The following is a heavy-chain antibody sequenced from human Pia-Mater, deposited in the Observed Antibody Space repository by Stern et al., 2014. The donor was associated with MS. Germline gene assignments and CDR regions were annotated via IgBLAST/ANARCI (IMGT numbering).Heavy chain of an antibody. D-gene: IGHD3-10*01. J-gene: IGHJ4*02. CDR3: ARAYTYYSNSAGY. Sequence: AQLVESGAEVKKPGSSVKVSCKASGGTFSSYEITWVRQAPGKGLEWIGGIIPTFDTPTYAQKFQDRVTISADESTNTAYLELNGLKSDDTAIYFCARAYTYYSNSAGYWGQGTLVTVSS. V-gene: IGHV1-69*01. CDR2: IIPTFDTP. CDR1: GGTFSSYE.